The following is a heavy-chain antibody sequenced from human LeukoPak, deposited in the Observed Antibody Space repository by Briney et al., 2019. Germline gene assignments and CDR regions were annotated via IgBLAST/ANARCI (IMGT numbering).Heavy chain of an antibody. CDR3: ATTRDGPFVY. CDR2: ITSSGTSV. D-gene: IGHD5-24*01. V-gene: IGHV3-48*03. J-gene: IGHJ4*02. Sequence: GGSLRLSCAASGFTFSSYEMNWIRQAPGKGLEWLSHITSSGTSVQYADSVRGRFTISRDNAKNSLFLQMNSLRVEDTAVYYCATTRDGPFVYWGQGALVTVSS. CDR1: GFTFSSYE.